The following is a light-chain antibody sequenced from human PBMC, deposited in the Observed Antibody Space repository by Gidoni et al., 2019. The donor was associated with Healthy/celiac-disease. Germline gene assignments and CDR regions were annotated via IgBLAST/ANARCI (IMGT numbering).Light chain of an antibody. CDR3: QQYNNWPRT. CDR1: QSVSSN. J-gene: IGKJ3*01. V-gene: IGKV3-15*01. CDR2: GAS. Sequence: IVMTQSPATLSVSPGERATLSCRASQSVSSNLAWYQQKPGQAPRLLIYGASTRATGIPARFSGSGSGTEFTLTISSLQSEDFAVYYCQQYNNWPRTFXPXTKVXIK.